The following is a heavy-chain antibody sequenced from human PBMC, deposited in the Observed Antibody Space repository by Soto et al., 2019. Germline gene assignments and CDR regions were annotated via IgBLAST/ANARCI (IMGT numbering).Heavy chain of an antibody. Sequence: SETLSLTCAVSGGSISSGGYSWSWIRQPPGKGLEWIGYIYHSGSTYYNPSLKSRVTISVDRSKNQFSLKLSSVTAADTAVYYCARDVNYCSSTSCYASWFDPWGQGTLVTVSS. J-gene: IGHJ5*02. CDR1: GGSISSGGYS. V-gene: IGHV4-30-2*01. D-gene: IGHD2-2*01. CDR3: ARDVNYCSSTSCYASWFDP. CDR2: IYHSGST.